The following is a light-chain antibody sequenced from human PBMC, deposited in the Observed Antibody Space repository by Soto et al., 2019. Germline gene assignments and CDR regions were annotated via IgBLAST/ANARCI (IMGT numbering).Light chain of an antibody. V-gene: IGLV2-11*01. CDR3: CSYAGSYTFGV. Sequence: QSVLTQPRSVSGSPGQAVTISCTGTSSDVGGYNYVSWYQQHPGKAPKLMIYDVSKRPSGVPDRFSGSKSGNTASLTISGLQAEDEADDYCCSYAGSYTFGVFGTGTKLTVL. J-gene: IGLJ1*01. CDR1: SSDVGGYNY. CDR2: DVS.